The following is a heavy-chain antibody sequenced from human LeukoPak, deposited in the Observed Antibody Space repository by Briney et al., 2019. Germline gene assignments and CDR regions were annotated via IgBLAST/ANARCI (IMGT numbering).Heavy chain of an antibody. CDR1: GGTFSSYA. J-gene: IGHJ6*03. D-gene: IGHD4-17*01. Sequence: GASVKVSCKASGGTFSSYAISWVRQAPGQGLEWMGGIIPIFGTANYAQKFQGRVTITTDESTSTAYMELSSLRSEDTAVYYCARQSVTTILQSYYYYYMDVWGKGTTVTVSS. CDR3: ARQSVTTILQSYYYYYMDV. CDR2: IIPIFGTA. V-gene: IGHV1-69*05.